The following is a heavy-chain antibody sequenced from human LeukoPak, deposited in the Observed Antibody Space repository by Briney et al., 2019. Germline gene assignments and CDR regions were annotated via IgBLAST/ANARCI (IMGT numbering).Heavy chain of an antibody. D-gene: IGHD2-21*02. Sequence: GGSLRLSCAASGITLSSYWMSWVRQAPGKGLEWVAVISYDGSNKYYADSVKGRFTISRDNSKNTLYLQMNSLRAEDTAVYYCAKEAVVTAWYYFDYWGQGTLVTVSS. CDR3: AKEAVVTAWYYFDY. CDR2: ISYDGSNK. V-gene: IGHV3-30*18. J-gene: IGHJ4*02. CDR1: GITLSSYW.